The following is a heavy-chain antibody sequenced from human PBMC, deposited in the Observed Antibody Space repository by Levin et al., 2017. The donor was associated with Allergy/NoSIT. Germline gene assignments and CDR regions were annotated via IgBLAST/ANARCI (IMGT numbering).Heavy chain of an antibody. J-gene: IGHJ4*02. V-gene: IGHV3-23*01. Sequence: ESLKISCTASGFSFSNHGMSWVRLSPGKGLEWVSAISASGGETFYADSVKGRFTISRDNSQNTLYLQMNSLRVEDTAVYYCTKIGVIGLWFYDYWGRGTLVTVSP. CDR2: ISASGGET. CDR1: GFSFSNHG. D-gene: IGHD3-10*01. CDR3: TKIGVIGLWFYDY.